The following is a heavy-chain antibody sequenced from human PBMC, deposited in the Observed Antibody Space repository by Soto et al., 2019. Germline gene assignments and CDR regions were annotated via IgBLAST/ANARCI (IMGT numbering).Heavy chain of an antibody. J-gene: IGHJ4*02. CDR1: GFAFSSYG. V-gene: IGHV3-30*03. CDR2: ISYEGSKK. D-gene: IGHD4-17*01. CDR3: ARDEWGARPNDYGDYRADN. Sequence: GGSLRLSCAASGFAFSSYGLHWVRQAPGKGLDWVAVISYEGSKKHYADSVKGRFTISRDNSKNTLYVQMNSLRVEDTAVYYCARDEWGARPNDYGDYRADNWGQGTLVTVSS.